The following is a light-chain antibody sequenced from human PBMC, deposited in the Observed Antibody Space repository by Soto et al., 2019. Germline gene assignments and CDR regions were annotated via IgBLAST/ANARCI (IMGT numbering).Light chain of an antibody. J-gene: IGLJ2*01. CDR3: SSYAGSNAVV. V-gene: IGLV2-8*01. CDR1: SSDVGGYNY. Sequence: QSALTQPPSASGSPGQSVTISCTGTSSDVGGYNYVSWYQQHPGKAPKLMIYEVSKRPSGVPDRFSGSKSGNTASLTVSGLQAEDEADYYCSSYAGSNAVVFGGGPRSPS. CDR2: EVS.